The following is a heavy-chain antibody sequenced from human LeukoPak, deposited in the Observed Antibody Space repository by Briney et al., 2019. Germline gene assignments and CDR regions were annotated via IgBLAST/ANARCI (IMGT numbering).Heavy chain of an antibody. V-gene: IGHV1-46*01. D-gene: IGHD3-3*01. CDR1: GYTFTSYY. CDR2: INPSGGST. J-gene: IGHJ6*03. Sequence: ASVKVSCKASGYTFTSYYMHWVRQAPGQGLEWMGIINPSGGSTSYAQKFQGRVTMTRDMSTGTVYMELSSLRSEDTAVYYCARDHGYDFWSGSASYYYYYMDVWGKGTTVTVSS. CDR3: ARDHGYDFWSGSASYYYYYMDV.